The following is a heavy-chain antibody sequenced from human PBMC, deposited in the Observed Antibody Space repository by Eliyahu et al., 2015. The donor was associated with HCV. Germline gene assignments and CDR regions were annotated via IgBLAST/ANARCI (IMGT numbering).Heavy chain of an antibody. CDR3: ARDGIAAAESYYYYYGMDV. Sequence: EVKKPGSSVKVSCKASGGTFSSYAISWVRQAPGQGLEWMGRIIPILGIANYAQKFQGRVTITADKSTSTAYMELSSLRSEDTAVYYCARDGIAAAESYYYYYGMDVWGQGTTVTVSS. D-gene: IGHD6-13*01. CDR1: GGTFSSYA. V-gene: IGHV1-69*04. J-gene: IGHJ6*02. CDR2: IIPILGIA.